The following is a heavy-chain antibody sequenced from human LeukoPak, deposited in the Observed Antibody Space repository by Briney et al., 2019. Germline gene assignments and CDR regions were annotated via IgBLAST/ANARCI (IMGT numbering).Heavy chain of an antibody. J-gene: IGHJ4*02. CDR1: GGSFSGYY. D-gene: IGHD3-10*01. CDR3: ARRLSFGANYFDY. CDR2: INHSGST. V-gene: IGHV4-34*01. Sequence: SETLSLTCAVSGGSFSGYYWSWIRQPPGKGLEWIGEINHSGSTNYNPSLKSRVTISVDTSKNQFSLKLSSVTAADTAVYYCARRLSFGANYFDYWGQGTLVTVSS.